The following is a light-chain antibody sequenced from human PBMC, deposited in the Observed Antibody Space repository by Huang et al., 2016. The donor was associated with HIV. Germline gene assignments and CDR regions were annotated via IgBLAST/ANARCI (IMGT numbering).Light chain of an antibody. V-gene: IGKV4-1*01. J-gene: IGKJ5*01. CDR1: QSVLHSSANKNF. Sequence: DIVMTQSPDSLAVSLGERATINCKSSQSVLHSSANKNFLAWYQQKPGQPPKLLIYGASTRGAGGPERFSGRGSETDFTLTISSLQAEDVAVYYCQQYYASSITFGQGTRLEIK. CDR2: GAS. CDR3: QQYYASSIT.